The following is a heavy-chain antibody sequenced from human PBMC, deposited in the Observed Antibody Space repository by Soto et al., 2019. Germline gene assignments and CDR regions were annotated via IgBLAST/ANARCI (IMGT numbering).Heavy chain of an antibody. V-gene: IGHV1-2*04. CDR3: AREIGTNSYGMDV. CDR1: GYTFTGYY. CDR2: INPNRGGT. D-gene: IGHD1-1*01. J-gene: IGHJ6*02. Sequence: QVQLVQSGAEVKKPGASVKVSCKASGYTFTGYYMHWVRQAPGQGLEWMGWINPNRGGTNYAQKFQGWVTMTRDTSISTAYMELSRLRSDDTAVYYCAREIGTNSYGMDVWGQGTTVTVSS.